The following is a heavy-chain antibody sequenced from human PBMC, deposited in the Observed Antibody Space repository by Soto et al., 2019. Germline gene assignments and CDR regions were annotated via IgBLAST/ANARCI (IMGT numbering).Heavy chain of an antibody. CDR3: AKDASGSCHY. CDR1: GLERRGRG. Sequence: VVSMRLSYAVAGLERRGRGGRWVRKTPGKGLEWVALISYDGSYKYYAASVKGRFTISRDNSKNTLYLQMNSLRGEDTAVYYCAKDASGSCHYWGQGTQVTVSS. V-gene: IGHV3-30*18. J-gene: IGHJ4*02. CDR2: ISYDGSYK. D-gene: IGHD2-15*01.